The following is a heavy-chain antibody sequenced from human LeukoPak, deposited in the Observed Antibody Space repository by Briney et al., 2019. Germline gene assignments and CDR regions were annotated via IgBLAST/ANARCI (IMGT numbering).Heavy chain of an antibody. CDR3: AGGIPGYFGTSGYYYEY. V-gene: IGHV4-59*01. CDR2: IYYSGST. Sequence: PSETLSLTCTVSGGSISSYYWSWIRQPPGKGLEWIGLIYYSGSTNYNPSLKSRVTIPVDTSKNQFSLKLSSVTAADTAVYYCAGGIPGYFGTSGYYYEYWGQGILVTVSS. CDR1: GGSISSYY. D-gene: IGHD3-22*01. J-gene: IGHJ4*02.